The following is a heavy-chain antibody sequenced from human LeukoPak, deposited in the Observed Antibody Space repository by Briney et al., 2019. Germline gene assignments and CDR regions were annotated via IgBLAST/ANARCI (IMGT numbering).Heavy chain of an antibody. J-gene: IGHJ5*02. D-gene: IGHD6-19*01. V-gene: IGHV3-11*04. Sequence: PGGSLRLSCAASGFTFSDYYMSWIRQAPGKGLEWVSYISSSGSTIYYADSVKGRFTISRDNAKNSLYLQMNSLRAEDTAVYYCARDAIAVRSNWFDPWGQGTLVTVSS. CDR2: ISSSGSTI. CDR1: GFTFSDYY. CDR3: ARDAIAVRSNWFDP.